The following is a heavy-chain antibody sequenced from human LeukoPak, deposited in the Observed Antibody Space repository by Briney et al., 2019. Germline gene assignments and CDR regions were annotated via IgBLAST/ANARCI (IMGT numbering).Heavy chain of an antibody. CDR3: ARGGVGAFYYYYMDV. D-gene: IGHD1-26*01. Sequence: PSETLSLTCTVSGGSISSSSYYWGWIRQPPGKGLEWIGSIYYSGSTYYNPSLKSRVTISVDTSKNQFSLKLSSVTAADTAVYYCARGGVGAFYYYYMDVWGKGTTVTISS. CDR2: IYYSGST. CDR1: GGSISSSSYY. V-gene: IGHV4-39*07. J-gene: IGHJ6*03.